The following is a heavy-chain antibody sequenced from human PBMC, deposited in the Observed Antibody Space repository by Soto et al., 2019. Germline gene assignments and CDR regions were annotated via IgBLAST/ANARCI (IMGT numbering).Heavy chain of an antibody. CDR2: INAGYGNT. CDR1: GYTFSSYA. V-gene: IGHV1-3*01. D-gene: IGHD7-27*01. J-gene: IGHJ4*02. CDR3: ARDTGDGTFDF. Sequence: HVHLVQSGAEVRKPGASVKVSCKASGYTFSSYAMHWVRQAPGQRLEWMGWINAGYGNTKSSQKFQDRVTISRDTSASTAYMELTSLISEDTAVYYCARDTGDGTFDFWGQGTLVTVSS.